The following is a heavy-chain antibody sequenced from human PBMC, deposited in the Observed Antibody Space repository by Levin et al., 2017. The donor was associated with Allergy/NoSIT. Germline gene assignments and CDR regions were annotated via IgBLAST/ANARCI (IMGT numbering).Heavy chain of an antibody. Sequence: GGSLRLSCAASGFTFDIYAMNWVRQAPGKGLEWVSAISGSGGDTYYADSVKGRFTVSRDNSKNMLYLQFNSLRADDTAVYFCAKDLVVAPGEVNCFDPWGQGTLVTVSS. CDR1: GFTFDIYA. CDR2: ISGSGGDT. V-gene: IGHV3-23*01. J-gene: IGHJ5*02. D-gene: IGHD2-15*01. CDR3: AKDLVVAPGEVNCFDP.